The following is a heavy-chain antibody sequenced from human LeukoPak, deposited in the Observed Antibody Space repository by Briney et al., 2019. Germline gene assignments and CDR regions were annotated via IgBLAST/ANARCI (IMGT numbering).Heavy chain of an antibody. CDR3: ARRFYGDYDIDY. CDR1: GGSISSSSYC. D-gene: IGHD4-17*01. Sequence: PSETLSLTCTVSGGSISSSSYCWGWIRQPPGKGLEWIGSIYYSGSTYYNPSLKSRVTISVDTSKNQFSLKLSSVTAADTAVYYCARRFYGDYDIDYWGQGTLVTVSS. J-gene: IGHJ4*02. CDR2: IYYSGST. V-gene: IGHV4-39*01.